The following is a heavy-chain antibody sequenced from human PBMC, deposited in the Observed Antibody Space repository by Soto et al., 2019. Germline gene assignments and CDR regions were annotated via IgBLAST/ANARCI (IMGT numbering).Heavy chain of an antibody. V-gene: IGHV3-23*01. Sequence: PGGSLRLSCAASGFTFSDYAMSWVRQAPEKGLEWVSSIGGGTDTYYAASVKGRLTISRDNSKNTLYLQMNSLRAEDTAVYSRDAVPYNGQWDWFDPWGQGTLVTVSS. D-gene: IGHD3-10*01. CDR1: GFTFSDYA. J-gene: IGHJ5*02. CDR3: DAVPYNGQWDWFDP. CDR2: IGGGTDT.